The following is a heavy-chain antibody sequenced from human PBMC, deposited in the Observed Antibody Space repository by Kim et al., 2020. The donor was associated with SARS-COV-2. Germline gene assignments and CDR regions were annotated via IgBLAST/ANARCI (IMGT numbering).Heavy chain of an antibody. V-gene: IGHV3-30*04. CDR3: ARDLELSRIAVAGTGYYGMDV. CDR1: GFTFSSYA. J-gene: IGHJ6*01. Sequence: GGSLRLSCAASGFTFSSYAMHWVRQAPGKGLEWVAVISYDGSNKYYADSVKGRFTISRDNSKNTLYLQMNSLRAEDTAVYYCARDLELSRIAVAGTGYYGMDVWGQGTTVTVSS. CDR2: ISYDGSNK. D-gene: IGHD6-19*01.